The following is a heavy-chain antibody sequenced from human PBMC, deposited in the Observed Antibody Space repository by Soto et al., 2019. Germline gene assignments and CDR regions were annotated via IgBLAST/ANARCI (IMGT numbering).Heavy chain of an antibody. J-gene: IGHJ5*02. CDR1: GYTFTSYY. Sequence: QVQLVQSGAEVKKPGASVKVSCKASGYTFTSYYMHWVRQAPGQGLEWMGIINPSGGSTSYAQKFPGRVTMTRDTSTSTGYRELSSLRSEDTAVYYCARDRSELERTPTALVDPWGQGTLVTVSS. CDR3: ARDRSELERTPTALVDP. D-gene: IGHD1-1*01. V-gene: IGHV1-46*01. CDR2: INPSGGST.